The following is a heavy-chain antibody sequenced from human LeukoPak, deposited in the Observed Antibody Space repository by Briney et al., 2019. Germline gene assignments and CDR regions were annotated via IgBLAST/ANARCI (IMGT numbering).Heavy chain of an antibody. Sequence: GRSLRLSCAASGFTFSSYWMHWVRQAPGKGLVWVSRISSDGSSTSYADSVKGRFTISRDNAKNTLYLQMNSLRAEDTAVYYCARTAYSDYSLGFWGQGTLVTVSS. J-gene: IGHJ4*02. CDR3: ARTAYSDYSLGF. CDR2: ISSDGSST. CDR1: GFTFSSYW. D-gene: IGHD5-12*01. V-gene: IGHV3-74*01.